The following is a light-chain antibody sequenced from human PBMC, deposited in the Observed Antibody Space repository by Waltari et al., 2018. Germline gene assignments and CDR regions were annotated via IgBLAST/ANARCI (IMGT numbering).Light chain of an antibody. J-gene: IGKJ3*01. CDR3: QRRGHWPPGAT. V-gene: IGKV3-11*01. CDR1: QSVSRY. Sequence: EIVLTQSPATLSLPPGERATLSCRASQSVSRYLAWYQQKPGQAPRLLIYDASNRATGIPARFSGSGSGTDFTLTISSLEPEDFAVYYCQRRGHWPPGATFGPGTRVDIK. CDR2: DAS.